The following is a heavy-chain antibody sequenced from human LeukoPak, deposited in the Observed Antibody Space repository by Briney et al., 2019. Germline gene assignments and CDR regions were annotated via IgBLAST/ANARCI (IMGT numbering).Heavy chain of an antibody. CDR2: ISYDGSNK. J-gene: IGHJ4*02. V-gene: IGHV3-30*18. D-gene: IGHD4-17*01. CDR1: GFTFSSYG. Sequence: GGSLRLSCTASGFTFSSYGMHWVRQAPAKGLERVAIISYDGSNKYYADSVKGRFTISRDNSKNTLYLQMNSLRAEDTAVYYCAKSTTVTQRGYFDCWGQGTLVTVS. CDR3: AKSTTVTQRGYFDC.